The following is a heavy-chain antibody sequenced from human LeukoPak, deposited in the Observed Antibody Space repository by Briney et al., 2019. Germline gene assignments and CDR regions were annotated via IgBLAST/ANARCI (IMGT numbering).Heavy chain of an antibody. D-gene: IGHD4-17*01. Sequence: GGSLRLSCAASGFTFSSYAMHWVRQAPGKGLEYVSTISSNGGSTYYANSVKGRFTISRDNSKNTLYLQMGGLRSEDMAVYYCARIFLGDYGDYTRAAFDIWGQGTMVTVSS. CDR1: GFTFSSYA. J-gene: IGHJ3*02. CDR2: ISSNGGST. V-gene: IGHV3-64*01. CDR3: ARIFLGDYGDYTRAAFDI.